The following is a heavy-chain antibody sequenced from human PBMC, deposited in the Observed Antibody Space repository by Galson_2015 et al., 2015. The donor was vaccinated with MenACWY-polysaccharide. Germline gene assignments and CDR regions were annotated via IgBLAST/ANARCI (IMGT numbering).Heavy chain of an antibody. D-gene: IGHD2-21*01. CDR3: ARVIARKYTFADS. Sequence: QSGAEVKNPGTSVKVSCKASGYKFTSYDINWVRQATGQGLEWMGWMNPNSGNTGYAQKFQGRVTMTSNSAITTAYMELSSLRSEDTAVYYCARVIARKYTFADSWGQGTLVTVSS. CDR1: GYKFTSYD. J-gene: IGHJ4*02. CDR2: MNPNSGNT. V-gene: IGHV1-8*01.